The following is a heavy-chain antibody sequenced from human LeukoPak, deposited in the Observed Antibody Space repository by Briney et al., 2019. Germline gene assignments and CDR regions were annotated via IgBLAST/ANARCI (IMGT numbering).Heavy chain of an antibody. CDR1: GGSISSSNW. J-gene: IGHJ3*02. CDR2: IYHSGST. D-gene: IGHD1-26*01. Sequence: PSGTLSLTCAVSGGSISSSNWWSWVRQPPGKGLEWIGEIYHSGSTNYNPSLKSRVTISVDKSKNQFSLKLSSVTAADTAVYYCARQNLVGATPNAFDIWGQGTMVTVSS. CDR3: ARQNLVGATPNAFDI. V-gene: IGHV4-4*02.